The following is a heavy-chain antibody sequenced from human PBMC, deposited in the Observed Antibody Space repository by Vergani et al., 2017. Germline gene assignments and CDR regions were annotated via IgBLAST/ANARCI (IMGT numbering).Heavy chain of an antibody. V-gene: IGHV4-34*01. D-gene: IGHD6-13*01. CDR1: GGSFSGYY. Sequence: QVQLQQWGAGLLKPSETLSLTCAVYGGSFSGYYWSWIRQPPGKGLEWIGEINHSGSTNYNPSLKSRVTISVDTSKNQFSLKLSSVTAADTAVYYCARGPYSSSWYANWFDPWGQGTLVTVSS. CDR2: INHSGST. CDR3: ARGPYSSSWYANWFDP. J-gene: IGHJ5*02.